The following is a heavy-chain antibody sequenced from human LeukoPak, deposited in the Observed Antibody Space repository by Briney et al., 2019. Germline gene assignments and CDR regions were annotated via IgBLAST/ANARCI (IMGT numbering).Heavy chain of an antibody. J-gene: IGHJ4*02. V-gene: IGHV3-7*05. Sequence: GGSLTLSCAASGFTFSNYWMTWVRQAPGKGLEWVANINQDVSEKYYVDSVKGRFTISRDNAKNSLFLQMNSLRAEDTAVYYCARGFSYSEDYFDYWGQETLVTVSS. CDR3: ARGFSYSEDYFDY. CDR1: GFTFSNYW. D-gene: IGHD5-18*01. CDR2: INQDVSEK.